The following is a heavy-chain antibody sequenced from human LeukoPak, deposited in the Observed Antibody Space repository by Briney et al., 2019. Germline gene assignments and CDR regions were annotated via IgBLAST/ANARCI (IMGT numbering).Heavy chain of an antibody. Sequence: PSETLTLTCAVSGGSFSDYYWNWIRQPPGKGLEWIAEINYSGSTNYNPSLNNRVRSRVTIPVDTSKNQFSLNLNSVTAADTAVYYCARGSKMARGARHYNYFDPWGQGTLVSVSS. D-gene: IGHD3-10*01. CDR2: INYSGST. V-gene: IGHV4-34*01. CDR1: GGSFSDYY. CDR3: ARGSKMARGARHYNYFDP. J-gene: IGHJ5*02.